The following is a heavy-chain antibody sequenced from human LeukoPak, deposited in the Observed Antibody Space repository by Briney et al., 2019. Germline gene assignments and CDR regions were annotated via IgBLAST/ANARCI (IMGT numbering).Heavy chain of an antibody. CDR2: ISSSGGTI. CDR1: GFTFSDYY. Sequence: PGGSLRLSCAASGFTFSDYYMNWLRQAPGKGLEWISYISSSGGTIYYADSVKGRFTISRDNAKNSLYLQMNSLRAEDTAVYYCAGYSSGWFGAFHIWGQGTMVTVSS. CDR3: AGYSSGWFGAFHI. D-gene: IGHD6-19*01. V-gene: IGHV3-11*04. J-gene: IGHJ3*02.